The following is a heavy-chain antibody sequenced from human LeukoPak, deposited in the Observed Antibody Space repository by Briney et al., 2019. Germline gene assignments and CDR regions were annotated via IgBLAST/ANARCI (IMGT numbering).Heavy chain of an antibody. CDR3: AGQWGLLQSFWFDP. Sequence: PSETLSLTCAVYGGSFSGYYWSWIRQPPGKGLEWIGEINHSGSTNYNPSLKSRVTISVDTSKNQFSLKLSSVTAADTAVYYCAGQWGLLQSFWFDPWGQGTLVTVSS. J-gene: IGHJ5*02. CDR2: INHSGST. CDR1: GGSFSGYY. D-gene: IGHD1-26*01. V-gene: IGHV4-34*01.